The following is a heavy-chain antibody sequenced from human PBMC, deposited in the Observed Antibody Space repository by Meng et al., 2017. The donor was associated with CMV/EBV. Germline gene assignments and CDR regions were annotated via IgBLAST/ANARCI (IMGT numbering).Heavy chain of an antibody. J-gene: IGHJ5*02. CDR3: ARDSFEFLGVIGWGAFDP. Sequence: YTFTGYYMHWVRQAPGQGLEWMGWIKPDSGGTDYSQKFQGRVTMTRDTSISTAYMELNSLTSDDTAVYYCARDSFEFLGVIGWGAFDPWGQGTLVTVSS. CDR2: IKPDSGGT. V-gene: IGHV1-2*02. CDR1: YTFTGYY. D-gene: IGHD3-16*01.